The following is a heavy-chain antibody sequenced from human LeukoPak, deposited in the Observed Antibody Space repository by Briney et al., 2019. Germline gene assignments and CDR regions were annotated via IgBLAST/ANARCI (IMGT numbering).Heavy chain of an antibody. CDR2: IYYSGST. V-gene: IGHV4-59*01. J-gene: IGHJ4*02. Sequence: SETLSLTCTVSGGSISSYYWSWIRQPPGKGLEWIGYIYYSGSTNYNSSLKSRVTILVDMSKNQFSLKLSSVTAADTAVYYCARAGYSSGWSPGPDYWGQGTLVTVSS. CDR1: GGSISSYY. D-gene: IGHD6-19*01. CDR3: ARAGYSSGWSPGPDY.